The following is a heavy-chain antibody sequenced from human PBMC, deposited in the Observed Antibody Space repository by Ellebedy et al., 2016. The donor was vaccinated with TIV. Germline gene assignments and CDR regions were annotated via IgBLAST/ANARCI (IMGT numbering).Heavy chain of an antibody. CDR1: GGSISSSSYY. J-gene: IGHJ4*02. Sequence: MPSETLSLTCIVSGGSISSSSYYWGWIRQPPGKGLEWIGSIYYSGSTYYNPSLKSRVTISVDTSKNQFSLTLSSVTAADTAVYYCARQGIPVGANDYWGQGTLVTVSS. D-gene: IGHD1-26*01. CDR2: IYYSGST. V-gene: IGHV4-39*01. CDR3: ARQGIPVGANDY.